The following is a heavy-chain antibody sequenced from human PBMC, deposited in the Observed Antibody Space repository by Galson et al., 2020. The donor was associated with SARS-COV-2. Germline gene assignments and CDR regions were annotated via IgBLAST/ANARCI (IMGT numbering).Heavy chain of an antibody. CDR1: GFSLSTSGMC. D-gene: IGHD6-13*01. J-gene: IGHJ3*02. Sequence: SGPTLVKPTQTLTLTCTFSGFSLSTSGMCVSWIRQPPGKALEWLARIDWDDDKYYSTSLKTRLTISKDTSKNQVVLTMTNMDPVDTATYYCARSRRYSSSSGVGYNDAFDIWGQGTMVTVSS. CDR3: ARSRRYSSSSGVGYNDAFDI. CDR2: IDWDDDK. V-gene: IGHV2-70*11.